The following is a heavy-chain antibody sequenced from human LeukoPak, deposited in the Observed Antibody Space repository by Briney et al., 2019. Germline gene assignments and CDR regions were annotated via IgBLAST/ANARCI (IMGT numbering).Heavy chain of an antibody. V-gene: IGHV3-23*01. CDR2: ISGSGGST. CDR1: GFTYSSYA. J-gene: IGHJ4*02. D-gene: IGHD6-13*01. Sequence: GGSLRLSCAASGFTYSSYAMHWVRQAPGKGLEWVSAISGSGGSTYYADSVKGRFTISRGNSKNTLYLQMNSLRAEDTAVHYCAKTRETYSSSWYAPETDWGQGTLVTVSS. CDR3: AKTRETYSSSWYAPETD.